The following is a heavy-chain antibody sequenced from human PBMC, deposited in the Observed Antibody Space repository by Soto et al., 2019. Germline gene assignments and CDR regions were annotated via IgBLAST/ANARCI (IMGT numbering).Heavy chain of an antibody. V-gene: IGHV4-39*01. CDR2: VNYNGNT. J-gene: IGHJ4*02. CDR1: EGSMSISAYV. D-gene: IGHD2-21*01. CDR3: ARHTYSFQEPFDY. Sequence: SETLSIACAFSEGSMSISAYVWARVRQPPGKPLEWIGSVNYNGNTYYNPSLRSRVTISMDPFKSHFSLRLTSVTAADTAVFYCARHTYSFQEPFDYWGQGALVTVSS.